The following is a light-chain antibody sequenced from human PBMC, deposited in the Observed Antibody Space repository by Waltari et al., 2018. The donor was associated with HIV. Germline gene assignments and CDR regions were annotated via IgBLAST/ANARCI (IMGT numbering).Light chain of an antibody. CDR3: ASHAGSKDV. V-gene: IGLV2-8*01. CDR1: SSDVGAYTY. Sequence: QSVLTQPPSASGSPGQSVTISCTGTSSDVGAYTYVSWFQQHPGKAPKLMIYDVTKRPSGVPDRFSGSKSGNTASLTVSGLQAEDEADYYCASHAGSKDVFGGGTRLTVL. J-gene: IGLJ2*01. CDR2: DVT.